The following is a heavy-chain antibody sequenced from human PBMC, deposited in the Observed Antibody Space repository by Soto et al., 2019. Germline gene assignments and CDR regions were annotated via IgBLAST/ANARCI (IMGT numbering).Heavy chain of an antibody. CDR3: ARSPPGGYHYYYGMDV. V-gene: IGHV3-13*01. D-gene: IGHD3-22*01. Sequence: ASVKVSCKASGYTFTSYGISWVRQAPGKGLEWVSAIGTAGDTYYPGSVKGRFTISRENAKNSLYLQMNSLRAGDTAVYYCARSPPGGYHYYYGMDVWGQGTTVTVS. J-gene: IGHJ6*02. CDR1: GYTFTSYG. CDR2: IGTAGDT.